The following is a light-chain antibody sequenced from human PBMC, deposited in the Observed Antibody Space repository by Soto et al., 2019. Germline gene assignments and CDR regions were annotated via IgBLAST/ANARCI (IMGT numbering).Light chain of an antibody. V-gene: IGKV1-27*01. CDR3: QKYSSVPV. CDR1: QGIRNF. Sequence: DIQMTQSPTSLSASVGDRVTITCRASQGIRNFVAWYQKKPGKAPKLLIYAASTLQSGVPSRFSGSGSGTDFTRTINSLQPEDVATYACQKYSSVPVFGPGTKVEIK. J-gene: IGKJ3*01. CDR2: AAS.